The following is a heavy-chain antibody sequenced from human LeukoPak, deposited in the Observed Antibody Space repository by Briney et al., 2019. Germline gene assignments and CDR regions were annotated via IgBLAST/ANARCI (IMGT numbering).Heavy chain of an antibody. J-gene: IGHJ6*03. V-gene: IGHV4-59*02. CDR1: GGPVSSYY. Sequence: SETLSLTCTVSGGPVSSYYWTWIRQPPGKGLEWIGYIYYSGSTNYNPSLKSRVTISLDTSKNQFSLKLSSVTAADTAVYYCARGLRATVNYYYYYMDVWGKGTTVTVSS. CDR3: ARGLRATVNYYYYYMDV. CDR2: IYYSGST. D-gene: IGHD1-26*01.